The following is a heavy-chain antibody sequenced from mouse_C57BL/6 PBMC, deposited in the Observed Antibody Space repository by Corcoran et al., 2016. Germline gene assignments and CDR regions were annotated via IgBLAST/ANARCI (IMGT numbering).Heavy chain of an antibody. J-gene: IGHJ4*01. CDR3: ARDSAYAMDY. V-gene: IGHV3-6*01. D-gene: IGHD6-1*01. Sequence: DVQLQESGPGLVKPSQSLSLTCSVTGYSITSGYYWNWIRQFPGNKLEWMGYISYDGSNNYNPSLKNRISITRDTSKNQFFLKLNSVTTEDTATYYCARDSAYAMDYWGQGPSVTVSS. CDR2: ISYDGSN. CDR1: GYSITSGYY.